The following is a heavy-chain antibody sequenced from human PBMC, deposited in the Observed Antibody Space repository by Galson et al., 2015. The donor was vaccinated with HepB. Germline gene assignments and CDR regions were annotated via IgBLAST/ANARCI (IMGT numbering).Heavy chain of an antibody. J-gene: IGHJ4*02. CDR3: AREPSGSSGFDY. CDR1: GLTFSSYG. V-gene: IGHV3-64*01. D-gene: IGHD6-19*01. CDR2: ISSNGGGT. Sequence: SLRLSCAASGLTFSSYGMHWVRQAPGKGLEYVSGISSNGGGTYYANSVKGRFTISRDNSKNTLYLQIGSLRAEDMAVYYCAREPSGSSGFDYWGRGTLVTVSS.